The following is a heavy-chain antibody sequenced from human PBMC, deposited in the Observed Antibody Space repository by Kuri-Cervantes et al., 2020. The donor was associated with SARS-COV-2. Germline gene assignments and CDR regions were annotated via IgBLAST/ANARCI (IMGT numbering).Heavy chain of an antibody. CDR3: AKTAVTGTGRGYFQQ. Sequence: GGSLRLSCAASGFTFSSYAMSWVRQAPGKGLEWVSAISGSGGSTYYADSVKGRFTMSRDYSKNMVYLQMNSLGVEDTAIYYCAKTAVTGTGRGYFQQWGQGTLVTVSS. D-gene: IGHD2-21*02. CDR1: GFTFSSYA. J-gene: IGHJ1*01. CDR2: ISGSGGST. V-gene: IGHV3-23*01.